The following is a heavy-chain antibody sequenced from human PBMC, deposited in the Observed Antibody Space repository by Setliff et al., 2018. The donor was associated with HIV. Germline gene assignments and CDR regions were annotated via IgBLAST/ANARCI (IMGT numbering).Heavy chain of an antibody. Sequence: PSETLSLTCTVSGGSITSGNCFWTWIRQPAGKGLEWIGHIYTDGSTNYSPSFRSRVTISVDSSKNQFSLKLSSVTAADTAVYYCARDARWLQFPYFDYWGQGTLVTVSS. CDR1: GGSITSGNCF. CDR2: IYTDGST. D-gene: IGHD5-12*01. J-gene: IGHJ4*01. CDR3: ARDARWLQFPYFDY. V-gene: IGHV4-61*09.